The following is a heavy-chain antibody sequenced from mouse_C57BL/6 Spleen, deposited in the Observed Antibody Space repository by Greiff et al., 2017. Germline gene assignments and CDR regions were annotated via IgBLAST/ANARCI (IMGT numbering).Heavy chain of an antibody. D-gene: IGHD4-1*01. CDR3: ARHTWDQGFAY. Sequence: QVQLQQSGAELVKPGASVKLSCKASGYTFTEYTIHWVKQRPGQGLEWIGWFYPGSGGIEYNEKFKDKATLTADKSSSTVYMERSRLSSEDAAVYFCARHTWDQGFAYWGQGTLVTVSA. CDR2: FYPGSGGI. CDR1: GYTFTEYT. J-gene: IGHJ3*01. V-gene: IGHV1-62-2*01.